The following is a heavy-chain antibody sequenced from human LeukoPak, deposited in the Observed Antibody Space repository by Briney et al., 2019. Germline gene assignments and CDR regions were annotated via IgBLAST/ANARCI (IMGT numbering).Heavy chain of an antibody. CDR1: GYTFTSYG. D-gene: IGHD2-2*01. Sequence: GASVKVSCKASGYTFTSYGISWVRQAPGQGLEWMGWISAYNGNTNYAQKLQCRVTMTTDTSTTTAYMELRSLRSDDTAVYYCARETYCSGTSCYDYWGQGTLVTVSS. J-gene: IGHJ4*02. CDR3: ARETYCSGTSCYDY. V-gene: IGHV1-18*01. CDR2: ISAYNGNT.